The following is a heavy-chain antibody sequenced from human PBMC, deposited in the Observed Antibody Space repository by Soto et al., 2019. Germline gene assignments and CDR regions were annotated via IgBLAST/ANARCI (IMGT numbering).Heavy chain of an antibody. Sequence: EVLLVESGGGLVQPGGSLRLSCAASGFTLSSISMNWVGQAPGKGLEWISYISSSHSNSAKYYANSVKGRFTISRDNGKNSLYLQMSSLRAEDTAVYYCATSDWRVWCQRTLVTVSS. V-gene: IGHV3-48*01. CDR3: ATSDWRV. J-gene: IGHJ4*02. CDR1: GFTLSSIS. CDR2: ISSSHSNSAK. D-gene: IGHD3-9*01.